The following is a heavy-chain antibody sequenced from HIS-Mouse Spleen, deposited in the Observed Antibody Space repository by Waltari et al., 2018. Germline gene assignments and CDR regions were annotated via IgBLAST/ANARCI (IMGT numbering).Heavy chain of an antibody. D-gene: IGHD6-13*01. CDR3: ARSWGQWYFDL. Sequence: QVQLQQWGAGLLKPSETLSLTCAVYGGSFSGYYWSWIRQPPGKGLEWIGEINQSGSTNYHPSLKSRVTISVDPSKNQFSLKLSSVTAADTAVYYCARSWGQWYFDLWGRGTLVTVSS. CDR2: INQSGST. CDR1: GGSFSGYY. J-gene: IGHJ2*01. V-gene: IGHV4-34*01.